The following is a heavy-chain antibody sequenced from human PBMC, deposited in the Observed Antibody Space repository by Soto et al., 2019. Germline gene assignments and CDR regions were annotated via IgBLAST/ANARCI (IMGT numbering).Heavy chain of an antibody. CDR2: IMPIFRTP. V-gene: IGHV1-69*12. CDR3: ARDKDRQQLGGNYYYILDV. CDR1: GGTFSNSA. J-gene: IGHJ6*02. Sequence: QVQLEQSGAEVKKPGSSVKVSCKASGGTFSNSAISWVRQAPGQGLEWMGGIMPIFRTPDYAQKFQDRVTITADESTSTVYMELSGLKSDDTAVYYCARDKDRQQLGGNYYYILDVWGQGTTVTVSS. D-gene: IGHD3-10*01.